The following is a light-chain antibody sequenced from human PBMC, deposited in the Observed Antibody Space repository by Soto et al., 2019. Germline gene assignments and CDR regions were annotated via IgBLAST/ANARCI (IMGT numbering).Light chain of an antibody. V-gene: IGLV1-36*01. CDR2: YDD. Sequence: QSVLTQPPSVSEAPRQRVTISCSGSSSNIGNNAVNWYPQLPGKAPKLLIYYDDLLPSGVSDRFSGSKSGTSASPAISGLQSEDEADYYCAAWDDSLNGVVFGGGTKLTVL. J-gene: IGLJ2*01. CDR1: SSNIGNNA. CDR3: AAWDDSLNGVV.